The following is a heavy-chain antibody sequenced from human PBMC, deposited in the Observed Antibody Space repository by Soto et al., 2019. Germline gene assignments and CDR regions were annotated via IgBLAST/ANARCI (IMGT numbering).Heavy chain of an antibody. J-gene: IGHJ4*02. CDR3: APEAYSYGYIDDY. CDR2: ISYDGSNK. CDR1: GFTFSSYG. Sequence: GGSLRLSCAASGFTFSSYGMHWVRQAPGKGLEWVAVISYDGSNKYYADSVKGRFTISRDNSKNTLYLQMNSLRAEDTAVYYCAPEAYSYGYIDDYWGQGTLVTVSS. D-gene: IGHD5-18*01. V-gene: IGHV3-30*03.